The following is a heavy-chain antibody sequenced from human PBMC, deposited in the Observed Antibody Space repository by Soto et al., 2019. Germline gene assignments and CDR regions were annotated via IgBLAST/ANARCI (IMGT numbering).Heavy chain of an antibody. V-gene: IGHV4-39*01. CDR1: GGSISSSSYY. J-gene: IGHJ4*02. D-gene: IGHD5-18*01. CDR2: IYYSGST. CDR3: ARLGAMVTDY. Sequence: SETLSLTCTVSGGSISSSSYYWGWIRQPPGKGLEWIGSIYYSGSTYYNPSLKSRVTISVDTSKNQFSLKLSSVTAADTAVYYCARLGAMVTDYWAQRTLVTGSS.